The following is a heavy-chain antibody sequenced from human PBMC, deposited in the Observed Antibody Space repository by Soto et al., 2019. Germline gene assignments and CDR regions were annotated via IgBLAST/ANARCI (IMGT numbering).Heavy chain of an antibody. Sequence: PSETLSLTCTVSGGSITSYNHYWTWIRQAPGKGLECIGYIDYSGTTNYSPSLQGRVTISLDKSKQQFSLRLTSVTAADTAVYYCARGSRGPRWFDPWGQGSLVTVSS. CDR1: GGSITSYNHY. D-gene: IGHD5-12*01. V-gene: IGHV4-30-4*01. CDR2: IDYSGTT. CDR3: ARGSRGPRWFDP. J-gene: IGHJ5*02.